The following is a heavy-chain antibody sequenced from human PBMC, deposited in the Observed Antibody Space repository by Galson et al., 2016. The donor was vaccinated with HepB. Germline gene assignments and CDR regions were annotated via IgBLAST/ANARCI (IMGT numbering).Heavy chain of an antibody. D-gene: IGHD6-19*01. CDR3: AKDRVYDSGRYLDY. V-gene: IGHV3-30*18. Sequence: SLRLSCAASGFTYGAYDMHWVRQAPGKGLEWVAIITYDVSNRYYADSVKGRFTISRDNSKNTLFLQLNSLRTEDTAVYYCAKDRVYDSGRYLDYWGQGTLVTVFS. CDR2: ITYDVSNR. J-gene: IGHJ4*02. CDR1: GFTYGAYD.